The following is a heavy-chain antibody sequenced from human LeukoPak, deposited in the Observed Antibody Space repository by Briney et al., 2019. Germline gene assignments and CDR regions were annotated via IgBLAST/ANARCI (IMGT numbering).Heavy chain of an antibody. J-gene: IGHJ4*02. V-gene: IGHV3-66*02. CDR1: GFTVSSNY. CDR3: ARDRGSYAWDY. CDR2: IYSGGST. D-gene: IGHD5-12*01. Sequence: GGSLRLSCAASGFTVSSNYMNWVRQAPGKGLEWVSVIYSGGSTYYADSVKGRFTISRDNSKNTLYLQMNSLRPEDTAMYYCARDRGSYAWDYWGQGTLVTVSS.